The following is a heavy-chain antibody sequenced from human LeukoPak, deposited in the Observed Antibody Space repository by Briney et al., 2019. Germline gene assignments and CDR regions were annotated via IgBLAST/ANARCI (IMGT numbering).Heavy chain of an antibody. Sequence: SETLSLTCTVSGGSISSYYWSWIRQPPGKGLEWIGYIYYSGSTYYNPSLKSRVTISVDTSKNQFSLKLSSVTAADTAVYYCARRGSGWYYFDYWGQGTLVTVSS. CDR2: IYYSGST. D-gene: IGHD6-19*01. J-gene: IGHJ4*02. CDR3: ARRGSGWYYFDY. V-gene: IGHV4-59*04. CDR1: GGSISSYY.